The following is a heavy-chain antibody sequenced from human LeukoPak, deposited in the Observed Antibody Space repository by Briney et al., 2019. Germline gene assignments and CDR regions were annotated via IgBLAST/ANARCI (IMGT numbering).Heavy chain of an antibody. CDR1: GFTFDDYA. D-gene: IGHD2-2*01. J-gene: IGHJ4*02. V-gene: IGHV3-9*01. Sequence: PGRSLRLSCAASGFTFDDYAMHWVRQAPGKGLEWVSGISRNSGSIGYADSVKGRFTISRDNAKNSLYLQMNSLRAEDTALYYCAKDTQAVVPAAADYWGQGTLVTVSS. CDR2: ISRNSGSI. CDR3: AKDTQAVVPAAADY.